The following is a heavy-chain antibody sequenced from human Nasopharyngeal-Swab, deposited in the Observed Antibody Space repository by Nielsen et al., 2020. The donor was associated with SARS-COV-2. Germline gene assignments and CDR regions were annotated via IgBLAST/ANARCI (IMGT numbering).Heavy chain of an antibody. V-gene: IGHV3-23*01. CDR3: AKNCSGGSCLTP. CDR1: GFTFSSYA. Sequence: GGSLRLSCAASGFTFSSYAMSWVRQTPGKGLEWVSSISGSGGSTYYADSVKGRFTISRDNSKNTLYLQMNSLRAEDTAVYYCAKNCSGGSCLTPWGQGTLVTVSS. J-gene: IGHJ5*02. CDR2: ISGSGGST. D-gene: IGHD2-15*01.